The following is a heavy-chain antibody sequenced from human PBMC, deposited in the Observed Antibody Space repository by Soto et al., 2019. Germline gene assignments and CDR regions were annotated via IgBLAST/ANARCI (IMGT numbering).Heavy chain of an antibody. V-gene: IGHV5-51*01. Sequence: GESLKISCKGSGYSFTSYWIGWVRQMPGKGLEWMGIIYPGDSDTRYSPSFQGQVTISADKSISTAYLQWSSLKASDTAMYYCATSRGDYDILTGYYNLGAFDIWGQGTMVTVSS. CDR2: IYPGDSDT. J-gene: IGHJ3*02. CDR1: GYSFTSYW. D-gene: IGHD3-9*01. CDR3: ATSRGDYDILTGYYNLGAFDI.